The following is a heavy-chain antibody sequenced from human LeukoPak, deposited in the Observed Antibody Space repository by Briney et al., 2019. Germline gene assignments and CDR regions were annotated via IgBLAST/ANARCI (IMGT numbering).Heavy chain of an antibody. CDR2: ISAYSGDT. Sequence: ASLKVSCKASGYTSSSYGISWVRQAPGQGLEWMGWISAYSGDTNYAQKVQGRVTMTTDTSTSTVYMELRSLRSDDTAMYYCARDRGYYYDSSAYYSNAAYFDYWGRGALVTVSS. V-gene: IGHV1-18*01. CDR3: ARDRGYYYDSSAYYSNAAYFDY. J-gene: IGHJ4*02. CDR1: GYTSSSYG. D-gene: IGHD3-22*01.